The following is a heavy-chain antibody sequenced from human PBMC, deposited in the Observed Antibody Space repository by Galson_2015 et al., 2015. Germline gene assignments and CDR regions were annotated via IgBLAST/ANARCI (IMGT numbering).Heavy chain of an antibody. D-gene: IGHD4-17*01. CDR3: ARVARQLGDDGDAFDI. CDR2: MIPNSEDT. V-gene: IGHV1-8*01. Sequence: SVKVSCKASGYTFTTYDINWVRQATGQGLEWMGWMIPNSEDTGYAQSFQGRVTMTRNTSITTAYMELSSLRPEDTAVYYCARVARQLGDDGDAFDIWGQGTVVTVSS. J-gene: IGHJ3*02. CDR1: GYTFTTYD.